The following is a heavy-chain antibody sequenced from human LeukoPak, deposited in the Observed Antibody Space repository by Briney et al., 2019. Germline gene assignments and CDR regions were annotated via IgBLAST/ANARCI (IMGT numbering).Heavy chain of an antibody. CDR1: GFTFSDYY. CDR3: ARDFGLAVPAYYFDY. Sequence: KSGGSLRLSCAASGFTFSDYYMSWIRQAPGKGLEWVSYISSSGSTIYYADSVKGRFTISRDNAKNSLYLQMNSLRAEDTAVYYCARDFGLAVPAYYFDYWGQGTLVTVSS. CDR2: ISSSGSTI. D-gene: IGHD6-19*01. J-gene: IGHJ4*02. V-gene: IGHV3-11*01.